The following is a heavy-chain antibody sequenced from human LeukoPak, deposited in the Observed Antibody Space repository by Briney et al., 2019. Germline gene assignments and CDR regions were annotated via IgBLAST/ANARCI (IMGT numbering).Heavy chain of an antibody. D-gene: IGHD6-19*01. CDR3: AKGTTPIAVAGYFDY. CDR2: ISGSGGST. CDR1: GFTFSSYA. Sequence: GSLRLSCAASGFTFSSYAMSWVRQAPGKGLEWVSAISGSGGSTYYADSVKGRFTISRDNYKNTLYLQMNSLRAEDTAVYYCAKGTTPIAVAGYFDYWGQGTLVTVSS. V-gene: IGHV3-23*01. J-gene: IGHJ4*02.